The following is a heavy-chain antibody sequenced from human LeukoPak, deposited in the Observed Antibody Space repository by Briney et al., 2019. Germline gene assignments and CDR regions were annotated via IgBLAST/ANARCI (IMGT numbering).Heavy chain of an antibody. D-gene: IGHD6-13*01. Sequence: SETLSLTCTVSGGSISSYYWSWIRQPPGKGLEWIGYIYYSGSTSYNPSLKSRVTISVDTSKNQFSLKLSSVTAADTAVYYCARGMQLLVRDAFDVWGLGTMVTVSS. CDR1: GGSISSYY. J-gene: IGHJ3*01. V-gene: IGHV4-59*01. CDR2: IYYSGST. CDR3: ARGMQLLVRDAFDV.